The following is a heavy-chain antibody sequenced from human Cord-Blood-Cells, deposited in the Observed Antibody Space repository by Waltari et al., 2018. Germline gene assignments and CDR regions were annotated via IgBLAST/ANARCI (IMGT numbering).Heavy chain of an antibody. Sequence: EVQLVESGGGLVQPGGSLRLSCAASGFTFSSYWMHWVRQAPGKGLVWVSRMKGDGSGTSYADSVKGRFTISRDNAKNTLYLQMNSLRAEDTAVYYCASLSLRPVTDYWGQGTLVTVSS. J-gene: IGHJ4*02. CDR3: ASLSLRPVTDY. V-gene: IGHV3-74*01. CDR2: MKGDGSGT. D-gene: IGHD2-21*02. CDR1: GFTFSSYW.